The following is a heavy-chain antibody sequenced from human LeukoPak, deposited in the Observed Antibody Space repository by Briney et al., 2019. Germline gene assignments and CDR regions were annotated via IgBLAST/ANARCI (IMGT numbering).Heavy chain of an antibody. CDR3: ARGPYSYDSSGAFDI. D-gene: IGHD3-22*01. Sequence: SETLSLTCTVSGGSISSYDWSWIRQPAGKGPEWIGRISSSGSTNYNPSLKSRVTISVDTSKNQFSLKLSSVTAADTAVYFCARGPYSYDSSGAFDIWGQGTMVTVSS. CDR1: GGSISSYD. J-gene: IGHJ3*02. V-gene: IGHV4-4*07. CDR2: ISSSGST.